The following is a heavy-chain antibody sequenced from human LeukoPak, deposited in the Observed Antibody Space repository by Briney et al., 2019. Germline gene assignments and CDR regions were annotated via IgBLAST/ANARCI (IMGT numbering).Heavy chain of an antibody. D-gene: IGHD3-22*01. J-gene: IGHJ4*02. CDR1: KFTFSSYE. Sequence: GGSLRLSCAASKFTFSSYEMNWVRQAPGKGLEWVSYISSSGSTIYYADSVKGRFTISRDNAKNSLYLQMNSLRAEDTAVYYCARRLDSSGSHFDYWGQGTLVTVSS. CDR3: ARRLDSSGSHFDY. CDR2: ISSSGSTI. V-gene: IGHV3-48*03.